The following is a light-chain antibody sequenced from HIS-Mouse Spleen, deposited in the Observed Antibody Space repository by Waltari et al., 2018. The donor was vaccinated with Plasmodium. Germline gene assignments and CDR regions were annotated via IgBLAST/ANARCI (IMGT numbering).Light chain of an antibody. CDR1: ALPQKY. J-gene: IGLJ3*02. CDR3: YSTDSSGNHRV. CDR2: EDS. V-gene: IGLV3-10*01. Sequence: SYELTQPPSVSVSPGQTARITCSGDALPQKYAYWYQQKSVQAPVLVIYEDSKRPSGIPGRFPGSSSGTMATLTISGAQVEDEADYYCYSTDSSGNHRVFGGGTKLTVL.